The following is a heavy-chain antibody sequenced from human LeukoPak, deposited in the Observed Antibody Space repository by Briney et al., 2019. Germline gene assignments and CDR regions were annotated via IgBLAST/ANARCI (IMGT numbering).Heavy chain of an antibody. CDR1: GGSFSGYY. Sequence: SETLSLTCAVYGGSFSGYYWSWIRQPPGKGLQWIGEINHSGSTNYNPSLKSRVTISVDTSKNQFSLKLSSVTAADTAVYYCARRSSGYFHHNWFDPWGQGTLVTVSS. J-gene: IGHJ5*02. CDR2: INHSGST. CDR3: ARRSSGYFHHNWFDP. V-gene: IGHV4-34*01. D-gene: IGHD3-22*01.